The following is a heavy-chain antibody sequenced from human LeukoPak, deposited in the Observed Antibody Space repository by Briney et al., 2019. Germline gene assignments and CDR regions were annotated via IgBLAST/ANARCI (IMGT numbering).Heavy chain of an antibody. CDR3: ARGSHSGYDLNTDY. J-gene: IGHJ4*02. CDR2: IYYSGST. V-gene: IGHV4-31*11. CDR1: GGSFSGYY. Sequence: SETLSLTCAVYGGSFSGYYWSWIRQHPGKGLEWIGYIYYSGSTYYNPSLKSRVTTSVDTSKNQFSLKLSSVTAANTAVYYCARGSHSGYDLNTDYWGQGTLVTVSS. D-gene: IGHD5-12*01.